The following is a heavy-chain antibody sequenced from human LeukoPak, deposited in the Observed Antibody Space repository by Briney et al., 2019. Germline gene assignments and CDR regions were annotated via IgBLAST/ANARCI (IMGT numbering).Heavy chain of an antibody. CDR3: ARDQRCSRSDGGCDRWYFDL. CDR1: GGSISGYY. CDR2: IYHSGLT. J-gene: IGHJ2*01. D-gene: IGHD2-15*01. V-gene: IGHV4-59*01. Sequence: SETLSLTCTVSGGSISGYYWSWLRQSPGKGLEWIGYIYHSGLTDYNPSLRSRLTISVDTSRNQFSLKLTSATAADTAMYYCARDQRCSRSDGGCDRWYFDLWGRGTLVTVSS.